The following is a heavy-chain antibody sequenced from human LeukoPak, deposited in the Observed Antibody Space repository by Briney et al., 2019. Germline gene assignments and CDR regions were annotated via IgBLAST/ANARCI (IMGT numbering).Heavy chain of an antibody. Sequence: PGGSLRLSCATSGFTFTNYAMNWVRQAPGKGLEWVSAVTGPGDTTYYADSVKGRFFMSREDSKTTVYLQVNSLRAGDTAIYYCAKGAEIDLWGQGTLVTVSS. CDR2: VTGPGDTT. V-gene: IGHV3-23*01. CDR1: GFTFTNYA. CDR3: AKGAEIDL. D-gene: IGHD3-16*01. J-gene: IGHJ5*02.